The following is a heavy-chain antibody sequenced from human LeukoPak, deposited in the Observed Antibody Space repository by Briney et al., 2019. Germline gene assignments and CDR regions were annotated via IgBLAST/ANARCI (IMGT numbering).Heavy chain of an antibody. J-gene: IGHJ4*02. V-gene: IGHV3-74*01. CDR3: ARGYSGSYRVDC. CDR2: ISSDGSST. Sequence: PGGSLRLSCAASGFTFSSYWMHWVRQAPGKGLVWVSRISSDGSSTTYADSVNGRFTIARDNAKNTLYLQMNSLRAEDTAVYYCARGYSGSYRVDCWGQGTLVTVSS. CDR1: GFTFSSYW. D-gene: IGHD1-26*01.